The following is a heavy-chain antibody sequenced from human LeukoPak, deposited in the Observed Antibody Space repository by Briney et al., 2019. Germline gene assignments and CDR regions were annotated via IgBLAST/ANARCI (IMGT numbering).Heavy chain of an antibody. CDR3: ARGLRQLGGPCYYYYYMDV. Sequence: TSETLSLTCAVYGGSFSGYYWSWIRQPPGKGLEWIGEINHSGSTNYNPSLKSRVTISVDTSKNQSSLKLSSVTAADTAVYYCARGLRQLGGPCYYYYYMDVWGKGTTVTVSS. CDR2: INHSGST. D-gene: IGHD6-6*01. V-gene: IGHV4-34*01. CDR1: GGSFSGYY. J-gene: IGHJ6*03.